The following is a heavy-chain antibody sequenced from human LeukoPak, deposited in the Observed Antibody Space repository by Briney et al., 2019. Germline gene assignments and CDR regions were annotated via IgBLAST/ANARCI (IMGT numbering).Heavy chain of an antibody. V-gene: IGHV1-2*02. J-gene: IGHJ4*02. CDR3: AREEQHQRGKHFEY. D-gene: IGHD6-13*01. CDR2: INPNSGT. Sequence: ASVKVSCKASGYTFSGYYIHWVRQGPGQGLEWMGWINPNSGTNYAQNFQGRVTMTRDTSISTAYMELSRLRSDDTAVYYCAREEQHQRGKHFEYWGQGTLVTVSS. CDR1: GYTFSGYY.